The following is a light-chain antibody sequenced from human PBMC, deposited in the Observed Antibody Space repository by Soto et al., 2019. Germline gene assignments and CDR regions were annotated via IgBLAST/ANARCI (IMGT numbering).Light chain of an antibody. CDR3: QVWDSSSVHPVV. V-gene: IGLV3-21*02. J-gene: IGLJ2*01. Sequence: SYELSQPPSVSVAPGQTARITCGGNNXGSKSVHWYQQKPGQAPVLVVYDDRDRPSGIPERFSGSNSGNTATLTISRVEAGDEADYYCQVWDSSSVHPVVFGGGTKVTVL. CDR1: NXGSKS. CDR2: DDR.